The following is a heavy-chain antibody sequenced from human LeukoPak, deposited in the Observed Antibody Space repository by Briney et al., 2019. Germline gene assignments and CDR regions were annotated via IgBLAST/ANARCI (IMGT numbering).Heavy chain of an antibody. V-gene: IGHV1-8*01. Sequence: ASVKVSCXASGYTFTSYDINWVRQATGQGLEWMGWMNPNSGNTGYAQKFQGRVTMTRNTSISTAYMELSSLRSEDTAVYYCARGRGYYDSSGYYYWFDPWGPGTLVTVSS. CDR3: ARGRGYYDSSGYYYWFDP. CDR2: MNPNSGNT. CDR1: GYTFTSYD. J-gene: IGHJ5*02. D-gene: IGHD3-22*01.